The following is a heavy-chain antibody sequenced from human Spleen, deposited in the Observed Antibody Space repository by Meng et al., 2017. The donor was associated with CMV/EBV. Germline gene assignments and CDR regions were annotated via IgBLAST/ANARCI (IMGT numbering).Heavy chain of an antibody. CDR1: GDSITELA. V-gene: IGHV1-24*01. CDR2: FDPEDGET. CDR3: VTDDLCSGGDCSVGY. D-gene: IGHD2-21*02. Sequence: SGDSITELAIQRVREAPGKGLEWIEGFDPEDGETIYAQKFQGRVTMTEDTSTNTAYMELSNLRSDDTAVYYYVTDDLCSGGDCSVGYWGQGTLVTVSS. J-gene: IGHJ4*02.